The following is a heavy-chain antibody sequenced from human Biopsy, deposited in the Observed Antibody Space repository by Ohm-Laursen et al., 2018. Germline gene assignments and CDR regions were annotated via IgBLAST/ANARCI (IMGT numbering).Heavy chain of an antibody. D-gene: IGHD2-15*01. CDR1: GDSINSSY. Sequence: SQTLSLTCTVSGDSINSSYWSWIRQPPGQGLEWIGFISNSGNTNYNPSLKSRVTISVDTSKNQISLKLGSVTVADTAVFYCARRGSGGRSFDYWGQGSLVTVSS. CDR3: ARRGSGGRSFDY. J-gene: IGHJ4*02. CDR2: ISNSGNT. V-gene: IGHV4-59*08.